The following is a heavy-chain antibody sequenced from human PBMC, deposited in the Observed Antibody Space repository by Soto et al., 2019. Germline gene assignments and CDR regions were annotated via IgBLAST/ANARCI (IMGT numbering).Heavy chain of an antibody. D-gene: IGHD6-13*01. CDR3: ATKGSSRCY. Sequence: QVQLQEAGPGLVKPSGTLSLTCVVSGVSISSHEWWTWVRQPPGKGLEWIGESHARGNTNYNSSHGSGVTISVDTSKHQFSLKLSSVTVADTAVYYCATKGSSRCYWGQGTLVTVSS. CDR2: SHARGNT. CDR1: GVSISSHEW. J-gene: IGHJ4*02. V-gene: IGHV4-4*02.